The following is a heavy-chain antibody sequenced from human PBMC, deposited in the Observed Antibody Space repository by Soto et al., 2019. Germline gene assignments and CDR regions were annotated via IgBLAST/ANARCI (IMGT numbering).Heavy chain of an antibody. J-gene: IGHJ6*02. V-gene: IGHV1-69*01. CDR2: IIPIFDAT. CDR3: ARDIPKYNSAISGAHYFYYGMDV. CDR1: GGTFSSHG. Sequence: QLQLVQSGAEVKKPGSSVKVSCKASGGTFSSHGISWVRQAPGQGLEWMGGIIPIFDATKYVQKFQGRVTITADESTNTAYMELSSLRSADTAVYYCARDIPKYNSAISGAHYFYYGMDVWGQGTSVTVSS. D-gene: IGHD1-20*01.